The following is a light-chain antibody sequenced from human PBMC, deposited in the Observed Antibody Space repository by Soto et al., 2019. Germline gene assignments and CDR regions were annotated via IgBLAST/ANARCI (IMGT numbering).Light chain of an antibody. Sequence: AIQLTQSPSSLSASVGDRVTITCRASQGISSALAWYQQKPGKSPNLLIYDVSSLESGVPSRFSGSGSGTDFTLTISSLQPEDFATYYCQQFNTYPALTFGGGTKEEIK. CDR3: QQFNTYPALT. CDR2: DVS. CDR1: QGISSA. J-gene: IGKJ4*01. V-gene: IGKV1-13*02.